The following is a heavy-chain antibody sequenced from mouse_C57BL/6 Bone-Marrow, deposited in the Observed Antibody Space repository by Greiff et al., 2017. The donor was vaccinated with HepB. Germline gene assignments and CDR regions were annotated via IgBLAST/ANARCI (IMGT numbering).Heavy chain of an antibody. CDR1: GYTFTDYN. CDR3: APSIYYDYPYAMDY. CDR2: INPNNGGT. Sequence: VQLQQSGPELVKPGASVKMSCKASGYTFTDYNMHWVKQSHGKSLEWIGYINPNNGGTSYNQKFKGKATLTVNKSSSTAYMELRSLTSEDSAVYYCAPSIYYDYPYAMDYWGQGTSVTVSS. D-gene: IGHD2-4*01. J-gene: IGHJ4*01. V-gene: IGHV1-22*01.